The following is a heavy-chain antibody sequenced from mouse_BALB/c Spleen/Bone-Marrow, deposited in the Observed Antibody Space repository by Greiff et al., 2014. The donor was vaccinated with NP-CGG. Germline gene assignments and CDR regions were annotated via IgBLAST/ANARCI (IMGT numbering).Heavy chain of an antibody. J-gene: IGHJ3*01. V-gene: IGHV14-3*02. CDR3: ATYYYGGSWGFAY. D-gene: IGHD1-1*01. CDR2: IDPANGNT. Sequence: EVQLQQSGAELVKPGASVKLSCTASGFNIKDTYMHWVKQRPEQGLEWIGRIDPANGNTKYDPKFQGKATITADTSSNTAYLQLSSLTSEDTAVYYCATYYYGGSWGFAYWGQGTLVTVSA. CDR1: GFNIKDTY.